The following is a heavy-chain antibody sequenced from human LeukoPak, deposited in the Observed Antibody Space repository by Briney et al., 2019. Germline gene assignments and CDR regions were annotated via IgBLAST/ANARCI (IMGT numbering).Heavy chain of an antibody. D-gene: IGHD7-27*01. CDR1: GFIFSNYN. CDR2: ISVSRGYT. CDR3: ARVHGTGVEYYFDY. Sequence: AGGSLRLSCAASGFIFSNYNMNWVRQAPGKGLEWVSSISVSRGYTQYADSVKGRFTISRDNARNSMYLQMNSLRAEDTAVYYCARVHGTGVEYYFDYWGQGALVTVSS. V-gene: IGHV3-21*01. J-gene: IGHJ4*02.